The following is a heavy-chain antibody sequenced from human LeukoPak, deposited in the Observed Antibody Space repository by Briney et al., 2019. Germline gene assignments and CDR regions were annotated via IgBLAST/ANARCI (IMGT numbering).Heavy chain of an antibody. V-gene: IGHV4-34*01. J-gene: IGHJ4*02. D-gene: IGHD1-26*01. CDR3: ARGVPRGSYGS. CDR2: INHSGST. CDR1: GGSFSGYY. Sequence: SETLSLTCAVYGGSFSGYYWSWIRQPPGKGLEWNGEINHSGSTNYNPSLKSRVTISVDTSKNQFSLKLSSVTAADTAVYYCARGVPRGSYGSWGQGTLVTVSS.